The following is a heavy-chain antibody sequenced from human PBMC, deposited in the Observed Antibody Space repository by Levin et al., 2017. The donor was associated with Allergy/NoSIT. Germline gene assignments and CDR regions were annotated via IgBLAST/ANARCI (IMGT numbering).Heavy chain of an antibody. D-gene: IGHD6-13*01. J-gene: IGHJ6*02. Sequence: PSETLSLTCAASGFNFGNYAMIWVRQAPGKGLEWVSAISGSGASKNHADSVKGRFTISRDNSKNTLYLEMSSLRAEDTAVYYCAKADSNSFYYYYYCMDVWGQGTTVSVSS. CDR3: AKADSNSFYYYYYCMDV. V-gene: IGHV3-23*01. CDR2: ISGSGASK. CDR1: GFNFGNYA.